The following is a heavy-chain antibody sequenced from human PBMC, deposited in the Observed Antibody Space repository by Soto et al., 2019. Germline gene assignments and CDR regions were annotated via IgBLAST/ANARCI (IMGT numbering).Heavy chain of an antibody. Sequence: PGGSLRLSCAASGFAFSSYWMSWVRQAAGKGLEWVANIRQDGSQKYYVDSVKGRFTISRDNAKNSLYLQMSSLRAEDTAVYYCARGGYCSSTSCSLFDYWGQGTLVTVSS. V-gene: IGHV3-7*01. J-gene: IGHJ4*02. CDR3: ARGGYCSSTSCSLFDY. D-gene: IGHD2-2*03. CDR1: GFAFSSYW. CDR2: IRQDGSQK.